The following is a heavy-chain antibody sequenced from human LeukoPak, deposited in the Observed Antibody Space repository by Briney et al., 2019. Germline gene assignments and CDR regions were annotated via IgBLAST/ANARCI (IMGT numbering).Heavy chain of an antibody. Sequence: SETLSLTCTVSGGSINSYYWSWIRQHPGKGLEWIGYIYYSGSTYYNPSLKSRVTISVDTSKNQFSLKLSSVTAADTAVYYCARVYYGDYDYWGQGTLVTVSS. D-gene: IGHD4-17*01. V-gene: IGHV4-59*06. J-gene: IGHJ4*02. CDR2: IYYSGST. CDR1: GGSINSYY. CDR3: ARVYYGDYDY.